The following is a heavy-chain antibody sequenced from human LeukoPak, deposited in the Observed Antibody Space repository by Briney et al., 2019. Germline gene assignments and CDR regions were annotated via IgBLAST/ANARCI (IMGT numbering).Heavy chain of an antibody. D-gene: IGHD3-10*01. Sequence: PSETLSLTCTVSGGSISSSSYWGWIRQPPGKGLEWIGSIYYSGSTYYNPSLKSRVTISVDTSKNQFSLKLSSVTAADTAVYYCARCYVTRWFGELLDWFDPWGQGTLVTVSS. J-gene: IGHJ5*02. CDR1: GGSISSSSY. CDR3: ARCYVTRWFGELLDWFDP. V-gene: IGHV4-39*01. CDR2: IYYSGST.